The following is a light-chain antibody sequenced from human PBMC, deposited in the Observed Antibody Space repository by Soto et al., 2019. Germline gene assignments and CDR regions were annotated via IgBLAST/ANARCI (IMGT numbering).Light chain of an antibody. CDR1: SSNIGDNY. J-gene: IGLJ1*01. CDR3: AAWDDSLSGYV. V-gene: IGLV1-47*01. Sequence: QSVLTQPPSASGTPGQKVTISCSGSSSNIGDNYVYWHQQLPGTAPKLLIYRNNQRPSGVPDRFSGSKSGTSAFLAISGLRSEDEADYYCAAWDDSLSGYVFGPGTKVTVL. CDR2: RNN.